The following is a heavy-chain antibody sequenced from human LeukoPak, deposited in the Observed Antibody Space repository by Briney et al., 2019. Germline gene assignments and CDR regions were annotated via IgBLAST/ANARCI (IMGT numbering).Heavy chain of an antibody. CDR1: GFTFSCYA. Sequence: GRSLRLSCAASGFTFSCYAMHWVRQAPGKGLEWVAVISYDGSNKYYADSVKGRFTISRDNSKNTLYLQMNSLRAEDTAVYYFAKNPQLLFTFGNWGQGTMGTGPS. CDR2: ISYDGSNK. J-gene: IGHJ3*02. D-gene: IGHD2-21*01. V-gene: IGHV3-30-3*02. CDR3: AKNPQLLFTFGN.